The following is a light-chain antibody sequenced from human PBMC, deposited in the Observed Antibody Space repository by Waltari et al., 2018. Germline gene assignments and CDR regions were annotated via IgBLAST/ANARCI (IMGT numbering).Light chain of an antibody. V-gene: IGKV1-39*01. CDR2: VAS. Sequence: DIQMTQSPSSLSASVGDRVTITCRASQSISSYLNWYQQKPGKAPKRLIYVASSLESGVPSRFGGSGSGTDFTLTISSLQPEDFATYYCQQSYSTPWTFGQGTKVEIK. CDR3: QQSYSTPWT. J-gene: IGKJ1*01. CDR1: QSISSY.